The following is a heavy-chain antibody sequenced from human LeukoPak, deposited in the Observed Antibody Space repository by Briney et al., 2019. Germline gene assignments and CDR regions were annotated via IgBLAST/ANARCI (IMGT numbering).Heavy chain of an antibody. CDR1: GYTFTSYG. CDR3: ARDADFWSGYSYYYYMDV. D-gene: IGHD3-3*01. J-gene: IGHJ6*03. Sequence: GASVKVSCKASGYTFTSYGISWVRQAPGQGLEWMGWISAYNGNTNYAQKFQGRVTMTRDTSISTAYMELSRLRSDDTAVYYCARDADFWSGYSYYYYMDVWGKGTTVTVSS. CDR2: ISAYNGNT. V-gene: IGHV1-18*01.